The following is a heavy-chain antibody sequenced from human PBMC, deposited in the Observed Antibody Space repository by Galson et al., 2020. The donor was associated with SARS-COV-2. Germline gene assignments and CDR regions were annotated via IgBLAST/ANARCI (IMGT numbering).Heavy chain of an antibody. Sequence: SETLSLTCSVSGDSITNYYWSWIRQPPGKGLEWIGYIYYSGGTYYNPSLNSRVTISIDTSKTQFSLRLTSVTAADTAVYYCARRYSYGSGCYFWFDPWGQGTLVTVSS. CDR2: IYYSGGT. CDR3: ARRYSYGSGCYFWFDP. CDR1: GDSITNYY. J-gene: IGHJ5*02. V-gene: IGHV4-59*01. D-gene: IGHD3-10*01.